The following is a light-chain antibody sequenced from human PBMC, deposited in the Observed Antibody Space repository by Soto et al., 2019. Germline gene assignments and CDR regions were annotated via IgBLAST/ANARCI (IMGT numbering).Light chain of an antibody. J-gene: IGKJ3*01. CDR1: QDISNY. Sequence: DIQMTQSPSSLSASVGDRVTITCQASQDISNYLNWYQQKPGKAPKLLIYDASNLETGVPSRFSGSGSGTEFTFTISSLQPEDIATYYCQQYDNPLVTFGPGTKVDIK. CDR3: QQYDNPLVT. CDR2: DAS. V-gene: IGKV1-33*01.